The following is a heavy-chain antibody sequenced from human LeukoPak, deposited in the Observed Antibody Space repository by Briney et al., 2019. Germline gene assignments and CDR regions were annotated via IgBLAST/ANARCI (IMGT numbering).Heavy chain of an antibody. CDR2: IFYSGTT. J-gene: IGHJ4*02. Sequence: SETLSLTCTVSNDSISPLYWGWIRQPPGKGLEFIGYIFYSGTTNFNPSLKSRVTLTVDTSKNQFSLRLNSVTAADTAVYYCARGGSAAKYYFDSWGQGTLVTVSS. CDR3: ARGGSAAKYYFDS. CDR1: NDSISPLY. D-gene: IGHD6-13*01. V-gene: IGHV4-59*11.